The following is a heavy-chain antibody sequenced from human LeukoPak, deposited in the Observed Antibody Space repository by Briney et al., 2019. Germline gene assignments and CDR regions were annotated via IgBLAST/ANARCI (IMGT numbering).Heavy chain of an antibody. CDR1: GGSISSYS. CDR3: AGDYGSGSYRFDY. J-gene: IGHJ4*02. D-gene: IGHD3-10*01. V-gene: IGHV4-59*12. CDR2: IYYSGRT. Sequence: SETLSLTCTVSGGSISSYSWSWVRQPPGRGLEWIGYIYYSGRTTYNPSLKSRVTISLDTSKNQFSLKLTSVTAADTAVYYCAGDYGSGSYRFDYWGRGTLVTVSS.